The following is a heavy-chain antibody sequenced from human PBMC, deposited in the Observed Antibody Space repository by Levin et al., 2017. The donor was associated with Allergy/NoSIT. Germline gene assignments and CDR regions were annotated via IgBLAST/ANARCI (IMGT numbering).Heavy chain of an antibody. D-gene: IGHD1-1*01. V-gene: IGHV1-18*01. CDR3: AGYQYGTTTNNYYMDV. CDR2: ISAYNGNT. J-gene: IGHJ6*03. Sequence: ASVKVSCKASGYTLTSYGISWVRQAPGQGLEWMGWISAYNGNTNYAQSLQGRVTMTTDTSTSTAYMELRSLRSDDTAVYYCAGYQYGTTTNNYYMDVWGKGTTVTVSS. CDR1: GYTLTSYG.